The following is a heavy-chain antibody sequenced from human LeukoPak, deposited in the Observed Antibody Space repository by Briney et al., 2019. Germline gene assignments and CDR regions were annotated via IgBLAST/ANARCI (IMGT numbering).Heavy chain of an antibody. CDR2: INPNSGGT. D-gene: IGHD6-19*01. V-gene: IGHV1-2*02. CDR1: GYTFTGHY. CDR3: ALGIQRLVAFFDS. Sequence: GASVKVSCKASGYTFTGHYMHWVRQAPGQGLEWMGWINPNSGGTNYAQKFQGRVTMTRDTSISTAYMELSRLRSDDTAVYYCALGIQRLVAFFDSWGQGTLVTVSS. J-gene: IGHJ4*02.